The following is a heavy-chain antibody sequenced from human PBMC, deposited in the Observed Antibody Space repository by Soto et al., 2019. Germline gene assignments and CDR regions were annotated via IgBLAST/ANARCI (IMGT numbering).Heavy chain of an antibody. J-gene: IGHJ3*02. D-gene: IGHD3-3*01. CDR3: ARLLPTFLVDAFDI. CDR1: GGSISSYY. Sequence: SETLSLTCTVSGGSISSYYWSWIRQPPGKGLEWIGYIYYSGSTNYNPSLKSRVTISVDTSENQFSLKLSSVTAADTAVYYCARLLPTFLVDAFDIWGQGTMVTVSS. CDR2: IYYSGST. V-gene: IGHV4-59*08.